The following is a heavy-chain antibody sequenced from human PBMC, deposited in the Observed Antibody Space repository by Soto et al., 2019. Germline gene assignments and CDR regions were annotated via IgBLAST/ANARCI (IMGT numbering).Heavy chain of an antibody. D-gene: IGHD6-19*01. J-gene: IGHJ4*02. CDR1: GFTFSSYC. CDR2: ISGSGGSP. V-gene: IGHV3-23*01. CDR3: AAGLWQWLVPYFDN. Sequence: AGGSLRLSCAASGFTFSSYCMSWVRQAPGKGLEWVSTISGSGGSPYYADSVKGRFTISRDNSKNTLYLQVNSLRADDTAVYYCAAGLWQWLVPYFDNWGQGALVTVSS.